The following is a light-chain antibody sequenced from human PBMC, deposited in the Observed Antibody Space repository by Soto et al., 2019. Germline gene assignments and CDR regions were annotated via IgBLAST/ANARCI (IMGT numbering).Light chain of an antibody. V-gene: IGKV3-11*01. Sequence: ELVLTQYPATLPLSPGERATLSCRASQSISSYLGWYQQKPGQAPRVLIYDASNRAAGIPARFSGSGSGTDFTLTISSLDPEDFAVYYCQQRSDWPLTFGGGTKVEIK. CDR2: DAS. CDR1: QSISSY. J-gene: IGKJ4*01. CDR3: QQRSDWPLT.